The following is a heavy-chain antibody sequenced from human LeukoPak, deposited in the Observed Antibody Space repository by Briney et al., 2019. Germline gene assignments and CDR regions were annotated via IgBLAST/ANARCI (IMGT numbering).Heavy chain of an antibody. Sequence: ASVKVSCKASGYTFTGYYMHWVRQAPGQGLEWMGWINPNSGGTNYAQKFQGRVTMTRDTSISTAYMELSRLRSDDTAVYYCARDRRYYDSSGYYYEHYGMDVWGQGTTVTVSS. J-gene: IGHJ6*02. CDR1: GYTFTGYY. CDR2: INPNSGGT. V-gene: IGHV1-2*02. CDR3: ARDRRYYDSSGYYYEHYGMDV. D-gene: IGHD3-22*01.